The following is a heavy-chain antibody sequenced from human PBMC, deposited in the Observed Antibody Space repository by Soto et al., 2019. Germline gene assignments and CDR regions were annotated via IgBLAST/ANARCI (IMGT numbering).Heavy chain of an antibody. CDR3: ARTHYSDRSGTDY. V-gene: IGHV4-30-4*01. J-gene: IGHJ4*02. Sequence: NPSETLSLTCTVSCGSIRSGDSYWSWIRQPPGKGLEWIGYIYYSGSTYYNPSLKSRVTISLDTSKNQFSLNLSSVTAADTAVYYCARTHYSDRSGTDYWGQGTLVTVSS. CDR1: CGSIRSGDSY. D-gene: IGHD3-22*01. CDR2: IYYSGST.